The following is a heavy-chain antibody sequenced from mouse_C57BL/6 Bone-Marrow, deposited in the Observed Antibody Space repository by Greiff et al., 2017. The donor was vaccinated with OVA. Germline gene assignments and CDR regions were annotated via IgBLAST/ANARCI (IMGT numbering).Heavy chain of an antibody. J-gene: IGHJ3*01. Sequence: VKLQESGPGLVAPSQSLSITCTVSGFSLTSYGVDWVRQSPGKGLEWLGVIWGVGSTNYNSALKSRLSISKDNSKSQVFLKMNSLQTDDTAMYCYYGNSAWFAYWGQGTLVTVSA. CDR1: GFSLTSYG. CDR3: YGNSAWFAY. D-gene: IGHD2-1*01. CDR2: IWGVGST. V-gene: IGHV2-6*01.